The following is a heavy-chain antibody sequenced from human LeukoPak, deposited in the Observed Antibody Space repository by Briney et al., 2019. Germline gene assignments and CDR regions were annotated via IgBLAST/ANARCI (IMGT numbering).Heavy chain of an antibody. CDR3: ATYRQVMLPFES. V-gene: IGHV3-30*02. D-gene: IGHD5-18*01. J-gene: IGHJ4*02. CDR1: GFTFSSYW. Sequence: GGSLRLSCAASGFTFSSYWMSWVRQAPGKGLEWVAFNRYDGSNKYYADSVKGRFTISRDNSKNTLYLQMNSLRAEDTAIYYCATYRQVMLPFESWGQGTLVTVSS. CDR2: NRYDGSNK.